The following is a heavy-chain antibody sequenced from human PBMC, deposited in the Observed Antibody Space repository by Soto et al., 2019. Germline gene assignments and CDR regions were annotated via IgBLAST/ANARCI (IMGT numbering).Heavy chain of an antibody. D-gene: IGHD3-9*01. V-gene: IGHV5-51*01. CDR3: ARQGEDYDSLTGPIDY. J-gene: IGHJ4*02. CDR2: IYPADSDT. Sequence: EVQLVQSGAEVKKPGEPLKISCKGSGYSFTRYWIGWVRQMPGKGLEWMGLIYPADSDTRYSPSFQGQVTISADKSISTVYPAGMRLSASDTAMYYCARQGEDYDSLTGPIDYWGQGTLVTFSS. CDR1: GYSFTRYW.